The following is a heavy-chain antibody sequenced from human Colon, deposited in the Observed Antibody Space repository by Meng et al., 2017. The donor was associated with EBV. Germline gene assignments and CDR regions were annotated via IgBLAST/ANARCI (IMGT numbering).Heavy chain of an antibody. V-gene: IGHV4-4*02. J-gene: IGHJ4*02. CDR1: GGSLSSRNW. CDR2: IYHSGST. D-gene: IGHD2-21*02. CDR3: ARVGAYCGGDCYHPR. Sequence: VPLQRSGPGLVKPSGTLLLTCAVSGGSLSSRNWWSWVRQPPGKGLEWIGEIYHSGSTNYNPSLKSRVTISVDESKNQFSLRLSSVTAADTAVYYCARVGAYCGGDCYHPRWGQGTLVTVSS.